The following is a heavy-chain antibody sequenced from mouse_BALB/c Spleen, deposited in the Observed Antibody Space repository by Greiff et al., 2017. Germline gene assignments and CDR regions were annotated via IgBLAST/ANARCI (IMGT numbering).Heavy chain of an antibody. CDR3: ARGGIYYDYSYAMDY. CDR2: IWAGGST. V-gene: IGHV2-9*02. CDR1: GFSLTSYG. D-gene: IGHD2-4*01. Sequence: EKLMESGPGLVAPSQSLSITCTVSGFSLTSYGVHWVRKPPGKGLEWLGVIWAGGSTNYNSALMSRLSISKDNSKSQVFLKMNSLQTDDTAMYYCARGGIYYDYSYAMDYWGQGTSVTVSS. J-gene: IGHJ4*01.